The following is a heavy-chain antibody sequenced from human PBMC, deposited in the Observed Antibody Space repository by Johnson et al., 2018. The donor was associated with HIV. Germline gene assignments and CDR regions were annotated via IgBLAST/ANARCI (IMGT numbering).Heavy chain of an antibody. CDR1: GFTVSSNY. CDR3: ARDRTYCSGYYSDQGTQIRGAFDI. Sequence: MLLVESGGGLVQPGGSLRLSCAASGFTVSSNYMSWVRQAPGKGLEWVSVIYSGGSTYYADSVKGRFTISRDNSKNTLYLQMNSLRAEDTAVYYCARDRTYCSGYYSDQGTQIRGAFDIWGHGTMVTVSS. J-gene: IGHJ3*02. D-gene: IGHD3-22*01. CDR2: IYSGGST. V-gene: IGHV3-53*01.